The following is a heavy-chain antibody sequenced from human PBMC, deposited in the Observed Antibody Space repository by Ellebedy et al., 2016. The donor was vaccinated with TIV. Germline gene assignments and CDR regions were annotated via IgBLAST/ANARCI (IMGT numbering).Heavy chain of an antibody. Sequence: PGGSLRLSCAASGFTFSNYEMNWVRQAPGKGLEWISYISSSGMTMYYADSVKGRFTVSRDNAKNSLYLQMNSLRGEDTAVYYCARGEGSSSWSNPGWGYSYDYWGQGALVTVSS. V-gene: IGHV3-48*03. CDR2: ISSSGMTM. D-gene: IGHD6-13*01. CDR1: GFTFSNYE. J-gene: IGHJ4*02. CDR3: ARGEGSSSWSNPGWGYSYDY.